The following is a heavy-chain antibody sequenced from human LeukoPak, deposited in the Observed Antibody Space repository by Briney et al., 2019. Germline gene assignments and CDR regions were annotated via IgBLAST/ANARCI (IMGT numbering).Heavy chain of an antibody. CDR2: IISIFGTA. Sequence: ASVKVSCKASGGTFSSYAISWVRQAPGQGLEWMGGIISIFGTANYAQKFQGRVTITADESTSTAYMELSSLRSEDTAVYYCAREIEIGRAFDYWGQGTLVTVSS. CDR3: AREIEIGRAFDY. D-gene: IGHD5-24*01. V-gene: IGHV1-69*13. J-gene: IGHJ4*02. CDR1: GGTFSSYA.